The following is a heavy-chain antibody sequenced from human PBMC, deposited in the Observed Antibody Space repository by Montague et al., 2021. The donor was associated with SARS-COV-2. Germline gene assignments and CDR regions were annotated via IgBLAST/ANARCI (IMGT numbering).Heavy chain of an antibody. Sequence: SETLSLTCSVSGGSTSNYYWTWIRQSPGKGLQWIGYIFYTGSKKFNPSLKTRVSMSLDASKNHFSLRLSAVTAADTAHYYCARAQNICFIANCVNYFDLWGLGALVTVSS. D-gene: IGHD2-15*01. CDR2: IFYTGSK. V-gene: IGHV4-59*01. CDR1: GGSTSNYY. J-gene: IGHJ4*02. CDR3: ARAQNICFIANCVNYFDL.